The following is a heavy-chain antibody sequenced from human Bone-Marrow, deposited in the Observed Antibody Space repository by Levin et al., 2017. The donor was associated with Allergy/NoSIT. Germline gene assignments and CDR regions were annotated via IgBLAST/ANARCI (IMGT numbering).Heavy chain of an antibody. Sequence: PGGSLRLSCAASGFTFSSYAMSWVRQAPGKGLEWVSAISGSGGSTYYADSVKGRFTISRDNSKNTLYLQMNSLRAEDTAVYYCAKVPLWTHYYYYGMDVWGQGTTVTVSS. CDR3: AKVPLWTHYYYYGMDV. V-gene: IGHV3-23*01. J-gene: IGHJ6*02. CDR2: ISGSGGST. CDR1: GFTFSSYA. D-gene: IGHD3-10*01.